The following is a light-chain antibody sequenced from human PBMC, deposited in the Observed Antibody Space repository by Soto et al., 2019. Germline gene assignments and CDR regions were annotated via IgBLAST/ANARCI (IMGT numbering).Light chain of an antibody. V-gene: IGLV8-61*01. CDR1: SGSVSTNNY. J-gene: IGLJ3*02. CDR3: VLYMGRGIWV. Sequence: QAVVTQEPSFSVSPGGTVTLTCALSSGSVSTNNYPSWYQQTPGHPPRTLIFRTNTRSSGVPDRFSGSILGSKAALTITGAQADDESDYYCVLYMGRGIWVFGGGTKVTVL. CDR2: RTN.